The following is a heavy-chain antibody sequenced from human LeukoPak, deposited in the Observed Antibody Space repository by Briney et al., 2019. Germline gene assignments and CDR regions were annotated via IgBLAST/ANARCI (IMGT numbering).Heavy chain of an antibody. CDR2: ISYDGTQK. V-gene: IGHV3-30*14. Sequence: GGSLRLSCAASGFTFRSYAMHWVRQAPDKGLEWVAVISYDGTQKYYADSVRGRFTISRDNAKNTLYLQMNSLRAEDTAVYYCARDRAGYCSGSSCPWGQGTLVSVSS. J-gene: IGHJ5*02. D-gene: IGHD2-15*01. CDR3: ARDRAGYCSGSSCP. CDR1: GFTFRSYA.